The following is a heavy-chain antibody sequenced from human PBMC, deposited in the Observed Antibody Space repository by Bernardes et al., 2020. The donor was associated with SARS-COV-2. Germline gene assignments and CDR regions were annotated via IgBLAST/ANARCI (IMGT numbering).Heavy chain of an antibody. D-gene: IGHD3-10*01. CDR3: ASFGFDT. J-gene: IGHJ5*02. Sequence: ASVKVSCKASGYTFTDYYIHWLRQAPGQGFEWMGWISPKSGATNYAQKFQGRVTMTRDTAISTEYMQLSRLTSDDTAVYYCASFGFDTWGQGTLVTVSS. CDR1: GYTFTDYY. CDR2: ISPKSGAT. V-gene: IGHV1-2*02.